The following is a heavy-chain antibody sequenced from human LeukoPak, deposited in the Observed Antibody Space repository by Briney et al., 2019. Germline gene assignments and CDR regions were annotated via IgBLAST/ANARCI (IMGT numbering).Heavy chain of an antibody. J-gene: IGHJ6*02. CDR3: ARRFYAMDV. V-gene: IGHV3-66*01. Sequence: GGSLRLSCAASGFTFSDYYMSWVRQAPGKGLEWVSVIYSGGSTYYADSVKGRFTISRDNSKNTLSLQMNSLRAEDTAVYYCARRFYAMDVWAQGTTVTVSS. CDR2: IYSGGST. CDR1: GFTFSDYY.